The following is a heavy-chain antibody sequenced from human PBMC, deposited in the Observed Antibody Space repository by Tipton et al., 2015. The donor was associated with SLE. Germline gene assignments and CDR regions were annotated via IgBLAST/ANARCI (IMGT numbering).Heavy chain of an antibody. CDR3: ARGWGYGRAFDI. J-gene: IGHJ3*02. CDR2: IKQDGSEK. Sequence: GSLRLSCTASGFTFGDYAMSWVRQAPGKGLEWVANIKQDGSEKYYVDSVKGRFTISRDNAKNSLYLQMNSLRAEDTAVYYCARGWGYGRAFDIWGQGTMVTVSS. CDR1: GFTFGDYA. V-gene: IGHV3-7*05. D-gene: IGHD5-12*01.